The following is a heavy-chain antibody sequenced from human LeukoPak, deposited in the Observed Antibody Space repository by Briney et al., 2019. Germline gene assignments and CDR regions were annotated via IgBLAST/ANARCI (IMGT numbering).Heavy chain of an antibody. CDR3: ARDPSTVTKKGLDY. Sequence: GGSLRLSCAASGFTFSSYWMSWVRQAPGKGLEWVTNIKQDGSEKYYVDSVKGRFTISRDNAKNSLYLQMNSLRAEDTAVYYCARDPSTVTKKGLDYWGQGTLVTVSS. D-gene: IGHD4-17*01. CDR1: GFTFSSYW. J-gene: IGHJ4*02. V-gene: IGHV3-7*01. CDR2: IKQDGSEK.